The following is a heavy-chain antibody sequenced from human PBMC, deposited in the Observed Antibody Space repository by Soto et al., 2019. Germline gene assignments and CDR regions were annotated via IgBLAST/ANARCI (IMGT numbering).Heavy chain of an antibody. CDR1: GFTFSTYA. CDR2: ISGSDGDT. CDR3: AKDGANMYGTFVY. J-gene: IGHJ4*02. D-gene: IGHD2-8*01. V-gene: IGHV3-23*01. Sequence: PGGSLRLSCAASGFTFSTYAMSWVRQAPGKGLEWVSTISGSDGDTYYADSVKGRFTISRDNSKNTLYLQMNSLRVEDTAVYYCAKDGANMYGTFVYWGQGTLVTVSS.